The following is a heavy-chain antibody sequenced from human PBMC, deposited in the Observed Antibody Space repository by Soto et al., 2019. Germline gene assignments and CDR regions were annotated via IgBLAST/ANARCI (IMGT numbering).Heavy chain of an antibody. Sequence: RGALRLSCATSVLNLSHPWMTWVRQAAGKGLDWVGRIKSNTDGGTADYAAPVKGRFTISRDDSKNTVYLQMKSLKTEDTAVYYCTTGIYYDILNGYHNVAYWGHGTMVTVSS. CDR2: IKSNTDGGTA. J-gene: IGHJ4*01. CDR1: VLNLSHPW. D-gene: IGHD3-9*01. CDR3: TTGIYYDILNGYHNVAY. V-gene: IGHV3-15*01.